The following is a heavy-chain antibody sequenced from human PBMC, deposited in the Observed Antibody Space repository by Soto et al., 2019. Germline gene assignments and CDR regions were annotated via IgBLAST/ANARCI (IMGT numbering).Heavy chain of an antibody. D-gene: IGHD3-22*01. J-gene: IGHJ4*02. CDR1: GGTFSSYA. V-gene: IGHV1-69*06. CDR2: IIPIFGTA. CDR3: ASVYYYDSSGYYSPYFDY. Sequence: SVKVSCKASGGTFSSYAISWVRQAPGQGLEWMGGIIPIFGTANYAQKFQGRVTITADKSTSTAYMELSSLRSEDTAVYYCASVYYYDSSGYYSPYFDYGGQGPLVTVSS.